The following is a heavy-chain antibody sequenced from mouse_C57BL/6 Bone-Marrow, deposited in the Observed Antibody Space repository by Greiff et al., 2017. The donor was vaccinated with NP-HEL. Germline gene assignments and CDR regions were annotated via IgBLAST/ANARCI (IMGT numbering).Heavy chain of an antibody. V-gene: IGHV1-69*01. CDR1: GYTFTSYW. CDR2: IDPSDSYT. J-gene: IGHJ4*01. Sequence: VKLMESGAELVMPGASVKLSCKASGYTFTSYWMHWVKQRPGQGLEWIGEIDPSDSYTNYNQKFKGKSTLTVDKSSSTAYIQLSSLTSEDSAVYYCAREGNGSSYDYAMDYWGQGTSVTVSS. CDR3: AREGNGSSYDYAMDY. D-gene: IGHD1-1*01.